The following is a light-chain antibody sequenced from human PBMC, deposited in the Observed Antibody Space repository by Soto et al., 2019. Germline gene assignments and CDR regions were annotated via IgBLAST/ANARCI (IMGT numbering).Light chain of an antibody. CDR2: RNN. CDR3: AEWDDSLSVGYV. CDR1: RSNFGSNY. Sequence: SVLPQPPSGSGRPGGRVTLSCSGSRSNFGSNYVYWNQHLPGTAPKLLIYRNNQRPSGVPDRFSGSKSGTSASLAISGLRSEDEADYYCAEWDDSLSVGYVFVTGTKVTVL. J-gene: IGLJ1*01. V-gene: IGLV1-47*01.